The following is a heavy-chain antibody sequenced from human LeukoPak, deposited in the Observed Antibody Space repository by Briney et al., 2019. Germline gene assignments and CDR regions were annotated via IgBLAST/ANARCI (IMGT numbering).Heavy chain of an antibody. CDR2: INPNSGGT. V-gene: IGHV1-2*02. J-gene: IGHJ6*03. Sequence: ASVKVSCKASGYTFTGYYMHWVRQAPGQGLEWMGWINPNSGGTNYAQKFQGRVTMTRDTSISTAYMELSRLRSDDTAVYYCARDSIAAAVGDYYYYYMDVWGKGTTVTVSS. CDR1: GYTFTGYY. CDR3: ARDSIAAAVGDYYYYYMDV. D-gene: IGHD6-13*01.